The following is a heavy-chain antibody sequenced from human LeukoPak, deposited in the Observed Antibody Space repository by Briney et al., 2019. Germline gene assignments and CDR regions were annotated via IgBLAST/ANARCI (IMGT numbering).Heavy chain of an antibody. V-gene: IGHV1-2*02. CDR1: GYTFTGCF. CDR2: INPNSGGT. J-gene: IGHJ4*02. D-gene: IGHD1-26*01. Sequence: ASVRVSCKASGYTFTGCFLHWVRRAPGQGLEWMGWINPNSGGTTYAQNFQGRVTMTRDTSISTAYMELSRLTSDDTAVYFCARDDYSGTYRPFDYWGQGTLVTVSS. CDR3: ARDDYSGTYRPFDY.